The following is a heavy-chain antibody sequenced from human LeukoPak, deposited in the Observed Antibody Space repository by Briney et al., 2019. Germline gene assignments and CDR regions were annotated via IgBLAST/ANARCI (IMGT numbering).Heavy chain of an antibody. CDR2: MFYTGSG. D-gene: IGHD5-18*01. CDR1: GGSMSNYY. CDR3: ATNLPGYSYGYWVA. J-gene: IGHJ5*02. Sequence: SETLSLTCTVSGGSMSNYYWNWVRQPPGKGLEWIGYMFYTGSGKYNPSLKSRVTISVDTSKRQISLKLTSVTTADTAVYYCATNLPGYSYGYWVAWGQGTLVTVSS. V-gene: IGHV4-59*01.